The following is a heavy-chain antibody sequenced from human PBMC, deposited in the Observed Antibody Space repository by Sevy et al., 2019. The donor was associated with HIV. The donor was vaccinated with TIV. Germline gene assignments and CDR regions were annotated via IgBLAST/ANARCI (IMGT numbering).Heavy chain of an antibody. J-gene: IGHJ4*02. CDR2: MNPDSGNT. D-gene: IGHD1-26*01. CDR1: GYIFTSYV. Sequence: ASVKVSCKASGYIFTSYVFNWVRQAIGKGLEWMGGMNPDSGNTGYAQKFQGRVTMTWNTSISTAYMELNSLRSEDTAVYYCARGIVGDYWGQGTLVTVSS. CDR3: ARGIVGDY. V-gene: IGHV1-8*01.